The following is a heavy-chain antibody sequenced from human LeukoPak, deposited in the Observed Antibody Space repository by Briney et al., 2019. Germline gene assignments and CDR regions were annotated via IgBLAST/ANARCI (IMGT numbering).Heavy chain of an antibody. J-gene: IGHJ5*02. V-gene: IGHV1-2*02. CDR1: GYTFTDYY. Sequence: ASVKVSCKASGYTFTDYYMHWVRQAPGQGLEWMGWINPNSGSTNYAQNFQGRVTMTRDTSISTDYMEFSRLRSDDTAMYYCARDVFAEYSTHHKFDPWGQGTLVIVSS. CDR3: ARDVFAEYSTHHKFDP. D-gene: IGHD6-6*01. CDR2: INPNSGST.